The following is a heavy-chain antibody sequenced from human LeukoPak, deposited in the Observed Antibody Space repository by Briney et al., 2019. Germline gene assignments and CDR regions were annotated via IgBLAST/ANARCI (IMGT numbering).Heavy chain of an antibody. D-gene: IGHD2-15*01. J-gene: IGHJ5*02. CDR1: GGSITTCY. Sequence: SETLSLTCTVSGGSITTCYWSWIRQPPGKGLEWIAYMYYSGSPNYNPSLKSRVTMSVDTSKNQFSLKLSSVTAADTAVYYCARVDGGYCSGGSCYANRFDPWGQGTLVTVSS. CDR2: MYYSGSP. V-gene: IGHV4-59*01. CDR3: ARVDGGYCSGGSCYANRFDP.